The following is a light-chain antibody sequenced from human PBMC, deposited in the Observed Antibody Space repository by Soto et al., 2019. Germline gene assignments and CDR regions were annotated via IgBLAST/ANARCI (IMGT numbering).Light chain of an antibody. J-gene: IGKJ4*01. Sequence: EIVLTQSPGTLSLSPGERVTLSCRASQSVSSSYLAWYQQKPGQAPRLLIYGASSRATGTPDRFSGSGSGTDFTLTITRLEPEDFAVYYCQHYRTSFGGGTKVEIK. CDR3: QHYRTS. CDR2: GAS. V-gene: IGKV3-20*01. CDR1: QSVSSSY.